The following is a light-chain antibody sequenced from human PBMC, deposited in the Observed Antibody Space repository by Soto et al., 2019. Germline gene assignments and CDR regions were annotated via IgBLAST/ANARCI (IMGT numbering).Light chain of an antibody. CDR1: QSVTGSN. Sequence: ENVVTQSPGTLSLSPGERATLSCRASQSVTGSNLAWYQQRPGQAPRLLIYGASSRASGIPDRFSGSGSGTDFTLTISRLEPEDFAVYYCQQHSMLTLPAFGGGTKVDIK. CDR2: GAS. CDR3: QQHSMLTLPA. J-gene: IGKJ4*01. V-gene: IGKV3-20*01.